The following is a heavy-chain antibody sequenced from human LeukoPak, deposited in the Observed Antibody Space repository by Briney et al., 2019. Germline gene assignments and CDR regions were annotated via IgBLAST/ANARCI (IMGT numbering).Heavy chain of an antibody. V-gene: IGHV5-51*01. CDR2: IYPADSDT. CDR3: ARLTGYHPGYYYYGMDV. CDR1: GYSFTSYW. J-gene: IGHJ6*02. Sequence: GESLKISRKGSGYSFTSYWIGWVRQMPGKGLEWMGIIYPADSDTKYSPSFQGQVTISADKSISTAYLQWSSLKASDTAMYYCARLTGYHPGYYYYGMDVWGQGTTVTVSS. D-gene: IGHD3-9*01.